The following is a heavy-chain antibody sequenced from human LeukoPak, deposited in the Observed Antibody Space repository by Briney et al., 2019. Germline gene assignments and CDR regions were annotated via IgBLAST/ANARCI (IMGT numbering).Heavy chain of an antibody. Sequence: PSETLSLTCAVYGGSFNDYYWNWIRQPPGKGLEWIGEINHSGSTNYNPSLKSRVTISVDTTKNQFSLKLRSVTAADTAVYYCARVLRRDYYGSGSRLDFWGQGTQVTVSS. J-gene: IGHJ4*02. CDR3: ARVLRRDYYGSGSRLDF. CDR2: INHSGST. D-gene: IGHD3-10*01. CDR1: GGSFNDYY. V-gene: IGHV4-34*01.